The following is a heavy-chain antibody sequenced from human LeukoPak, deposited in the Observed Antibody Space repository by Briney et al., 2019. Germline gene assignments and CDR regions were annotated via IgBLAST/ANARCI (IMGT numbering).Heavy chain of an antibody. CDR1: GYSITSDYY. J-gene: IGHJ4*02. Sequence: SETLSLTCTVSGYSITSDYYWGWIRQPPGKGLEWIGSFYHGGSTYYNPSLKSRVTISVDTSKNQFSLKLSSVTAADTAVYYCARDKRGAVGDWGQGTLVTVSS. CDR2: FYHGGST. CDR3: ARDKRGAVGD. D-gene: IGHD1-26*01. V-gene: IGHV4-38-2*02.